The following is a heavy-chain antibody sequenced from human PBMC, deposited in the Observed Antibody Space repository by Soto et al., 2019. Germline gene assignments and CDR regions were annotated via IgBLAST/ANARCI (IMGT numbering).Heavy chain of an antibody. CDR3: ARGRMVRGYDY. Sequence: QVQLQQWGAGLLKPSETLSLTCAVYGGSFSGYYWSWIRQPPGKGLEWIGEINHSGSTNYNPSLKSRVTISVDTSKNQFSLKLSSVTAADTAVYYCARGRMVRGYDYWGQGTLVTVSS. CDR2: INHSGST. D-gene: IGHD3-10*01. J-gene: IGHJ4*02. V-gene: IGHV4-34*01. CDR1: GGSFSGYY.